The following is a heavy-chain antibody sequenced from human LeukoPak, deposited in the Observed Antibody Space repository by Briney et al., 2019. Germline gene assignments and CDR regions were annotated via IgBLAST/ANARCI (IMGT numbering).Heavy chain of an antibody. D-gene: IGHD3-22*01. J-gene: IGHJ6*02. CDR3: AAQPVKDSSGYYPRLDYYYYYGMDV. V-gene: IGHV3-23*01. CDR1: GFTFSSYA. CDR2: ISGSGGST. Sequence: GGSLRLSCAASGFTFSSYAMSWVRQAPGKGLEWVSAISGSGGSTYYADSVKGRFTISRDNSKNTLYLQMNSLRAEDTAVYYCAAQPVKDSSGYYPRLDYYYYYGMDVWGQGTTVTVSS.